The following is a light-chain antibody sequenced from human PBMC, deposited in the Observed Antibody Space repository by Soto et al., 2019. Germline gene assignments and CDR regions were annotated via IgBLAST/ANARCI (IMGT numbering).Light chain of an antibody. Sequence: DVVMTQSPLSLPVTLGQPASISCRSSQSLVYSDGNTFLTWFQQRPGQSPRRLIYKVSNRDSGVPDRFSGSGSGTDFTLKISRVEAEDVGVCYCMQGTPWPPTFGQGTKVEIK. J-gene: IGKJ1*01. CDR1: QSLVYSDGNTF. CDR3: MQGTPWPPT. V-gene: IGKV2-30*01. CDR2: KVS.